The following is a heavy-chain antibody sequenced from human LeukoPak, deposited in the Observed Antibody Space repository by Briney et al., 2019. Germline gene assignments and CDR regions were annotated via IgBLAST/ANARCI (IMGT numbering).Heavy chain of an antibody. CDR1: GFTLSNYW. V-gene: IGHV3-74*01. CDR3: ARWATGNWFDP. Sequence: GGSLRLSCAASGFTLSNYWMHWVRQVPGKGLVWVSSINGHGNTTKYADSVKGRFTISRDNAKNSLYLQMNSLRAEDTAVYYCARWATGNWFDPWGQGTLVTVSS. CDR2: INGHGNTT. J-gene: IGHJ5*02. D-gene: IGHD5-12*01.